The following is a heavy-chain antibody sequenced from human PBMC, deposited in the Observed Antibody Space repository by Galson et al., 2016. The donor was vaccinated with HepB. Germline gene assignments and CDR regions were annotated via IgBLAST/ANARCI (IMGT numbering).Heavy chain of an antibody. CDR1: GYSFPSYW. CDR3: VRHGSRRLLEDYYVDY. Sequence: QSGAEVKKPGESLKISCKGSGYSFPSYWIGWVRQMPGKGLEWMGRIDPSDSYSNYSPSFQGHVTISVDKSISTASLQWSSLEASDTATYYCVRHGSRRLLEDYYVDYWGQGTLVTVSS. D-gene: IGHD4-17*01. V-gene: IGHV5-10-1*01. J-gene: IGHJ4*02. CDR2: IDPSDSYS.